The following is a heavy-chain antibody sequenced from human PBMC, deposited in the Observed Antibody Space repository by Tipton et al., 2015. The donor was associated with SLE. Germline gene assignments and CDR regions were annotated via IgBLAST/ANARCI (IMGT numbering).Heavy chain of an antibody. CDR1: GFTVSSNY. D-gene: IGHD6-6*01. CDR2: IYSGGST. Sequence: GSLRLSCAASGFTVSSNYMSWVRQAPGKGLEWVSVIYSGGSTYYADSVKGRFTIPRDNSKNTLYLQMNSLRAEDTAVYYCARAGGQLAGFDYWGQGTLVTVSS. CDR3: ARAGGQLAGFDY. V-gene: IGHV3-53*05. J-gene: IGHJ4*02.